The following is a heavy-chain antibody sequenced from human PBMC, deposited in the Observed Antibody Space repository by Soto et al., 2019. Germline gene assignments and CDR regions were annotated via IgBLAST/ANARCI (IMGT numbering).Heavy chain of an antibody. V-gene: IGHV3-23*01. J-gene: IGHJ5*02. Sequence: PGGALILSCASSGFTFISYSMILVRQAPGKLLEWVSAISGSGGSTYYADSVKGRFTISRDNSKRSLYLQMKSLRAEDTAVYYCARDFYGGYNYGHGESWGQGDLVHVSS. D-gene: IGHD5-18*01. CDR3: ARDFYGGYNYGHGES. CDR1: GFTFISYS. CDR2: ISGSGGST.